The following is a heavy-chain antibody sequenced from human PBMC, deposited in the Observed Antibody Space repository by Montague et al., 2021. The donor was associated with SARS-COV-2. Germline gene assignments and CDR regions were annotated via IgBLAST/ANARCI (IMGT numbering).Heavy chain of an antibody. V-gene: IGHV2-5*02. CDR3: ARRYDFYRAEAFDV. J-gene: IGHJ3*01. D-gene: IGHD3-3*01. Sequence: PALVKPTQTLTLTCVFSGFSLNTAGVGVAWILRPPGKALEWLALIYWDGDQRYSPSLKTRLTITKDTSKNRVVLTMTNLDPMDTATYYCARRYDFYRAEAFDVWGQGTMLTVSS. CDR1: GFSLNTAGVG. CDR2: IYWDGDQ.